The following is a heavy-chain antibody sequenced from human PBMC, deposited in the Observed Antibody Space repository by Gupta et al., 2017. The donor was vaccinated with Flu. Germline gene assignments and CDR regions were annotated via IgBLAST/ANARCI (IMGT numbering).Heavy chain of an antibody. J-gene: IGHJ5*02. D-gene: IGHD1-26*01. Sequence: IGWVRQAPGQGLEWMGGIIPIFGTANYAQKFQGRVTITADESTTTAYMELSSLISEDTAVYYCARDLGSGTYGWFDPWGQGTLVTVSS. CDR3: ARDLGSGTYGWFDP. V-gene: IGHV1-69*01. CDR2: IIPIFGTA.